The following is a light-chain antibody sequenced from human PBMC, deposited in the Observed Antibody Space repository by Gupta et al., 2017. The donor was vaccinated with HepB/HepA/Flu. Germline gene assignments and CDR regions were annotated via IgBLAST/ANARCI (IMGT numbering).Light chain of an antibody. CDR2: DVS. V-gene: IGLV2-14*03. CDR3: SSFRTGSTLVV. Sequence: QSALTQPASVSGSPGQSITISCTGSSSDVGGFNSVSWYQQYHGRAPKLLIYDVSNRPSGVSYRFSGSKSGNTASLTISGLQAEDDADYYCSSFRTGSTLVVFGGGTKVTVL. J-gene: IGLJ2*01. CDR1: SSDVGGFNS.